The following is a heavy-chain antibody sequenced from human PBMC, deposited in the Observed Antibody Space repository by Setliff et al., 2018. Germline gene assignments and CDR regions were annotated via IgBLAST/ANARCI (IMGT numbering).Heavy chain of an antibody. CDR1: GFTFSSYA. Sequence: PGGSLRLSCAASGFTFSSYALTWVRQAPGKGLEWAALISYDGSKTYYADSVKGRFIISRDNSMNTLYLQVNSLRPEDTAVYYCARDPRQFFDYWGQGALVTVSS. D-gene: IGHD4-4*01. J-gene: IGHJ4*02. CDR2: ISYDGSKT. V-gene: IGHV3-30-3*01. CDR3: ARDPRQFFDY.